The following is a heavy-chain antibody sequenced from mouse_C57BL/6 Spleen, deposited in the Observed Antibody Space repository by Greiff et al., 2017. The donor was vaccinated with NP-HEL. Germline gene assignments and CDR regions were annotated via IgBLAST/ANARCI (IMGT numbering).Heavy chain of an antibody. D-gene: IGHD1-1*01. CDR2: INPSTGGT. V-gene: IGHV1-42*01. J-gene: IGHJ2*01. CDR1: GYSFTGYY. CDR3: ARGGVYGSSYVFDY. Sequence: DVQLQESGPELVKPGASVKISCKASGYSFTGYYMNWVKQSPEKSLEWIGEINPSTGGTTYNQKFKAKATLTVDKSSSTAYMQLKSLTSEDSAVYYCARGGVYGSSYVFDYWGQGTTLTVSS.